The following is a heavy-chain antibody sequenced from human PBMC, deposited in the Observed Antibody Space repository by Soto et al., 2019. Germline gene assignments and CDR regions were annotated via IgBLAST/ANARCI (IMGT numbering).Heavy chain of an antibody. J-gene: IGHJ4*02. D-gene: IGHD3-10*01. CDR1: GFTFDDYA. CDR2: ISWNSGSI. Sequence: PGGSLRLSCAASGFTFDDYAMHWVRQAPGKGLEWVSGISWNSGSIGYADSVKGRFTISRDKAKNSLYLQMNSLRAEDTALYYCAKDRRGLALDYWGQGTLVTVSS. CDR3: AKDRRGLALDY. V-gene: IGHV3-9*01.